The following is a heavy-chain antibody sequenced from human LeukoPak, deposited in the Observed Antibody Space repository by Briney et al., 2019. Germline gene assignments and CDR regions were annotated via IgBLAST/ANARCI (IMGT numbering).Heavy chain of an antibody. V-gene: IGHV3-74*01. D-gene: IGHD4-23*01. CDR1: GFTFSTYW. CDR2: INSDGTTR. CDR3: GRGIDGGPPAIDY. Sequence: GGSLRLSCAASGFTFSTYWVHWVRQAPGKGLVWVSRINSDGTTRGYADSVKGRFSISRDNAKSALYLQMNSLRVEDTAVYYCGRGIDGGPPAIDYWGQGTLVTVSS. J-gene: IGHJ4*02.